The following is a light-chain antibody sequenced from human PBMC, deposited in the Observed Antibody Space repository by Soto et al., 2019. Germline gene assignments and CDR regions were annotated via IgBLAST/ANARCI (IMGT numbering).Light chain of an antibody. CDR3: CSYAGSSTWV. CDR2: EDS. V-gene: IGLV2-23*01. J-gene: IGLJ3*02. CDR1: SSDVTNSNL. Sequence: QSVLTQPASVSGAPGQSITISCTGTSSDVTNSNLVSWYQQYPGKAPKLIIYEDSERPSGVSNRFSGSKSANTASLTISGLQAEDEAAYYCCSYAGSSTWVFGGGTQLTVL.